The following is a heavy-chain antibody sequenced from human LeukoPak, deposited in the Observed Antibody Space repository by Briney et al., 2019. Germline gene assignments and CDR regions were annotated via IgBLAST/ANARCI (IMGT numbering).Heavy chain of an antibody. J-gene: IGHJ6*03. V-gene: IGHV3-48*01. D-gene: IGHD3-3*01. CDR3: ARLGNYDFWSGSSYYYMDV. CDR1: GSTFSLYS. Sequence: PGGSLRLSCAISGSTFSLYSLNWVRQAPGKGPEWISYISSSADTIYYADSVKGRFTISRDNSKNTLYLQMNSLRAEDTAVYYCARLGNYDFWSGSSYYYMDVWGKGTTVTVSS. CDR2: ISSSADTI.